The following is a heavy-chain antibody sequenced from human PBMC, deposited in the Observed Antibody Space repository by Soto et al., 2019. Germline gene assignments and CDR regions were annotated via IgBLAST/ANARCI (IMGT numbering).Heavy chain of an antibody. J-gene: IGHJ4*02. V-gene: IGHV3-23*01. Sequence: EVQLLESGGGLVQPGGSLRLSCAASKFTFSSYAMSWVRQAPGKGLEWVSVISGSGGSTYYADSVKGRFTISRDNSKNTRYLQMSSLRDEDTAVYYCAKRGSGSQFAYWGQGTLVTVSS. CDR3: AKRGSGSQFAY. CDR1: KFTFSSYA. CDR2: ISGSGGST. D-gene: IGHD1-26*01.